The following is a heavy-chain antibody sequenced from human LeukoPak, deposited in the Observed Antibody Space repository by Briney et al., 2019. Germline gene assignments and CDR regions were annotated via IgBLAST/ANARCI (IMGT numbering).Heavy chain of an antibody. V-gene: IGHV3-11*04. Sequence: GGSLRLSCAASGFTFSDYYMSWIRQAPGKGLEWVSYISSSGSPTYYTESVKGRFTISRDNAKKSLYLQMNSLRAEDTAVYYCARALWFGERGDYWGQGTLVTVSS. D-gene: IGHD3-10*01. CDR2: ISSSGSPT. CDR1: GFTFSDYY. CDR3: ARALWFGERGDY. J-gene: IGHJ4*02.